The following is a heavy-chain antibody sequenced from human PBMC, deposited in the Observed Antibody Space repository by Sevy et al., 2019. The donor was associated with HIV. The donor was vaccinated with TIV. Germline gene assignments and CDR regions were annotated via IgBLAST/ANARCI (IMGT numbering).Heavy chain of an antibody. J-gene: IGHJ4*02. CDR1: GFTFSSYA. D-gene: IGHD6-6*01. CDR2: ISYDGSNK. CDR3: AREGGEIAARPDQLPFDY. V-gene: IGHV3-30-3*01. Sequence: GGSLRLSCAASGFTFSSYAMHWVCQAPGKGLEWVAVISYDGSNKYYADSVKGRFTISRDNSKNTLYLQMNSLRAEDTAVYYCAREGGEIAARPDQLPFDYWGQGTLVTVSS.